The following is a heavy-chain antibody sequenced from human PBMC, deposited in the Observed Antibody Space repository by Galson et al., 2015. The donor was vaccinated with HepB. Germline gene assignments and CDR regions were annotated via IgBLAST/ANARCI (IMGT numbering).Heavy chain of an antibody. V-gene: IGHV3-11*05. J-gene: IGHJ4*02. CDR1: GFTFSDYY. CDR2: ISSSSSYT. D-gene: IGHD6-19*01. CDR3: ARDPYSSGWYHTTGFDY. Sequence: SLRLSCAASGFTFSDYYMSWIRQAPGKGLEWVSYISSSSSYTNYADSVKGRFTISRDNAKNSLYLQINSLRAEDTAVYYCARDPYSSGWYHTTGFDYWGQGTLVTVSS.